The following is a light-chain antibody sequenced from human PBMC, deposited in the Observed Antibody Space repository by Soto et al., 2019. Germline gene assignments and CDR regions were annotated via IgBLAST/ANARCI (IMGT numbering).Light chain of an antibody. CDR3: QQYGSSPIT. Sequence: IALSQSPGTLSLSPGERATLSCSASQSVSSSYLAWYQQKPGQAPSLLIYDASRRATGIPDRFSGSGSGTDFTLTISRLEPEDFAVYYCQQYGSSPITFGQGTRLEIK. CDR1: QSVSSSY. J-gene: IGKJ5*01. CDR2: DAS. V-gene: IGKV3-20*01.